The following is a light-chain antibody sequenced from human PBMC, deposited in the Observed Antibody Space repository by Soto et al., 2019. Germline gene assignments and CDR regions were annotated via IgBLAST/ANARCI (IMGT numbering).Light chain of an antibody. CDR3: MQGTHWPTT. CDR1: QSLVHRDGNTY. Sequence: DVVVTQSPLSLPVTLGQPASISCRSSQSLVHRDGNTYLNWFQQRPGQSPRRLIYQVSKRDSGVXAXXSGSGSGTDFTLRISRVEAEDVEVYYCMQGTHWPTTFGQGTKVEIK. J-gene: IGKJ1*01. V-gene: IGKV2-30*02. CDR2: QVS.